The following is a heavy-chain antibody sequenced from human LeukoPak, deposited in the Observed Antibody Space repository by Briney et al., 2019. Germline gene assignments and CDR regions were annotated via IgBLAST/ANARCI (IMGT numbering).Heavy chain of an antibody. V-gene: IGHV3-7*01. CDR3: ARAPLHSSSSPDGKGYFDY. Sequence: GGSLRLSYAASGFTFSSYWMSWVRQAPGKGLDWVANIKQDGSEKYYVDSVKGRFTISRDNAKNSLYLQMNSMRAEDTAVYYCARAPLHSSSSPDGKGYFDYWGQGTLVTVSS. CDR2: IKQDGSEK. D-gene: IGHD6-6*01. CDR1: GFTFSSYW. J-gene: IGHJ4*02.